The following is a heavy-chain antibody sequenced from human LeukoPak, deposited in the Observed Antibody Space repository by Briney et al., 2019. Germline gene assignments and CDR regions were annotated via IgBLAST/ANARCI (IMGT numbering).Heavy chain of an antibody. CDR2: IIPIFGTA. CDR3: AITYYYGSGSYYRDY. V-gene: IGHV1-69*05. J-gene: IGHJ4*02. CDR1: GGTFSSYA. D-gene: IGHD3-10*01. Sequence: SVKVSCKASGGTFSSYAISWVRRAPGQGLEWMGGIIPIFGTANYAQKFQGRVTITTDESTSTAYMELSSLRSEDTAVYYCAITYYYGSGSYYRDYWGQGTLVTVSS.